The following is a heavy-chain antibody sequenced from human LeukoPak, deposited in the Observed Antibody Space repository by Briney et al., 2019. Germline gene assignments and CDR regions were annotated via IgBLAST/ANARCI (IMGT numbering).Heavy chain of an antibody. CDR2: IYYSGST. CDR1: GFIVSRNY. V-gene: IGHV4-59*02. Sequence: GSLRLSCAASGFIVSRNYMSWVRQAPGKGLEWIGYIYYSGSTNYNPSLKSRVTISVDTSKNQFSLKLSSVTAADTAVYYCARDSRSYYNPVAFDIWGQGTMVAVSS. CDR3: ARDSRSYYNPVAFDI. D-gene: IGHD6-6*01. J-gene: IGHJ3*02.